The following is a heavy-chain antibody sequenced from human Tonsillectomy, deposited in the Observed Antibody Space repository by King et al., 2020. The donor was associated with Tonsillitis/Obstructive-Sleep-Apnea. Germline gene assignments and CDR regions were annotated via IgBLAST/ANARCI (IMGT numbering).Heavy chain of an antibody. CDR2: ISSSTSHI. CDR1: GFFFCSYS. CDR3: ATTTDIVVVVSATFDY. D-gene: IGHD2-15*01. V-gene: IGHV3-21*01. Sequence: VQLVESGGGLVKPGGSLRLSCAASGFFFCSYSMNWVRQAPGKGLEWVSSISSSTSHIYYADSVKGRFTISRDNAKNSLYLQMNSLRVEDTAVYYCATTTDIVVVVSATFDYWGQGTLVTVSS. J-gene: IGHJ4*02.